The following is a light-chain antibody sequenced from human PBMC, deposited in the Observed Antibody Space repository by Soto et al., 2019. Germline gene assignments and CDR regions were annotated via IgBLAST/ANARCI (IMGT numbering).Light chain of an antibody. V-gene: IGKV3-15*01. CDR3: QQYYDYPPLI. CDR1: RNINRK. J-gene: IGKJ4*01. Sequence: EIVMTQSPATLSVSPGERATLSCRASRNINRKLAWYQQKPGQAPRLLISGASTRATGIPARFSGSGSGTEFTLTISSRQSADFAVYYCQQYYDYPPLIFGGGTKVEIK. CDR2: GAS.